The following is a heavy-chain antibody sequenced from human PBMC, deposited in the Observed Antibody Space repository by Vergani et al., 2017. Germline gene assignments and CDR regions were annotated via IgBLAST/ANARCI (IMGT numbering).Heavy chain of an antibody. Sequence: EVQVLESGGGLVQPGGSLRLSCAASGFTLSNYPMTWVRQAPGKGLEWVSAISANDDTYYADSVKGRFTVSRDNSKNTLYLQMNRLRAEDTAVYYCAKDLTQYNCWGQGTVVTVSS. J-gene: IGHJ4*02. CDR2: ISANDDT. V-gene: IGHV3-23*01. D-gene: IGHD2-15*01. CDR3: AKDLTQYNC. CDR1: GFTLSNYP.